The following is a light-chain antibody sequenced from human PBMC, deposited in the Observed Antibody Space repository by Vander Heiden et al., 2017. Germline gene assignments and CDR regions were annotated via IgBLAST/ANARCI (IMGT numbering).Light chain of an antibody. CDR2: GAS. Sequence: EIVMTQSPATLSVSPGEGATLSCRASQSVSNSLAWYQQKPGQAPRLLIYGASTRATGVPANFSGSGSGTVFTLTISTLQSEDFAVYYCQQYDSWPTFGQGTKLEIK. V-gene: IGKV3-15*01. CDR1: QSVSNS. J-gene: IGKJ2*01. CDR3: QQYDSWPT.